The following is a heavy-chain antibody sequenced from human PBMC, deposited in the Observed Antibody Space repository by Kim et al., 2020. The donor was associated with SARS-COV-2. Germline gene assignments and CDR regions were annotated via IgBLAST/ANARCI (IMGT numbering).Heavy chain of an antibody. V-gene: IGHV4-39*01. J-gene: IGHJ6*02. D-gene: IGHD6-13*01. Sequence: SETLSLTCTVSGGSISSSSYYWGWIRQPPGKALEWIGSIYYSGSTYYNPSLKSRVTISVDTSKNQFSLKLSSVTAADTAVYYCARGAYSSSWYWAPRLYYYYGMDVWGQGTTVTVSS. CDR1: GGSISSSSYY. CDR3: ARGAYSSSWYWAPRLYYYYGMDV. CDR2: IYYSGST.